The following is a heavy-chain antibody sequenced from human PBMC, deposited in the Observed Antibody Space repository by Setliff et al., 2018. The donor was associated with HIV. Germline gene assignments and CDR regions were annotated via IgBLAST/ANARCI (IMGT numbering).Heavy chain of an antibody. CDR3: ARDPAMSGWALAD. J-gene: IGHJ4*02. V-gene: IGHV3-13*01. D-gene: IGHD6-19*01. Sequence: GGSLRLSCVVSGFTLRGYDMYWVRQAPGKGLEWVSGLGVRGDTYYTGSVKGRFAISRESAKNSLYLQMNSLRAEDTAVYYCARDPAMSGWALADWGQGTQVTVSS. CDR1: GFTLRGYD. CDR2: LGVRGDT.